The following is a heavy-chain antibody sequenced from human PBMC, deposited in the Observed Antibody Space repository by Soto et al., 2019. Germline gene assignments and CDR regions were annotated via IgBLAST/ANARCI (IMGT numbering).Heavy chain of an antibody. CDR2: IYWDDDK. D-gene: IGHD4-17*01. V-gene: IGHV2-5*02. Sequence: QITLKESGPTLVKPTQTLTLTCTFSGFSLTTTGVGVGWIRQPPGKALEWLAIIYWDDDKRYSPSLKSRVTITKDTPKNQVVLTMTNMDPVDTATYSCAHSRYGSYYFDYWGQGTLVTVSS. J-gene: IGHJ4*02. CDR1: GFSLTTTGVG. CDR3: AHSRYGSYYFDY.